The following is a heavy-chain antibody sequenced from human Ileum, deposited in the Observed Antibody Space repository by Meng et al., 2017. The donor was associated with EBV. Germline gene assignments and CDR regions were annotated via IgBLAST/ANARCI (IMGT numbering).Heavy chain of an antibody. CDR1: GFTFSSYG. Sequence: QVQLVESGGGLVQPGRSLRLSCAASGFTFSSYGMHWVRQAPGKGLEWVAVIWYDGSNKYYADSVKGRFTISRDNSKNTLYLQMNSLRAEDTAVYYCARDALELRGFDPWGQGTLVTVSS. CDR3: ARDALELRGFDP. V-gene: IGHV3-33*01. J-gene: IGHJ5*02. CDR2: IWYDGSNK. D-gene: IGHD1-7*01.